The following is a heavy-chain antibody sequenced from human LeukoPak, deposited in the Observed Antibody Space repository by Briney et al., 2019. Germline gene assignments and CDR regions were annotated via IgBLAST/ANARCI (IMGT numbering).Heavy chain of an antibody. CDR2: INSDGSST. Sequence: GGSLRLSCAASGFTFSSYWMHWVRQAPGKGLVWVSRINSDGSSTSYADSVKGRFTISRDNAKNTLYLQMNSLRAEDTAVYYCARDGVAATPDYYYYYYMDVWGKGTTVTISS. CDR1: GFTFSSYW. D-gene: IGHD2-15*01. J-gene: IGHJ6*03. V-gene: IGHV3-74*01. CDR3: ARDGVAATPDYYYYYYMDV.